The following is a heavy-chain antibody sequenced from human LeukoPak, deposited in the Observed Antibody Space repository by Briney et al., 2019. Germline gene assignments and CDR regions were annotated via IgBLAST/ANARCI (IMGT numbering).Heavy chain of an antibody. J-gene: IGHJ4*02. D-gene: IGHD3-10*01. CDR1: GGSISSYY. Sequence: SETLSLTCTVSGGSISSYYWSWIRQPPGKGLEWIGYIYYSGSTNYNPSLKSRVTISVDTSKNQFSLKLSSVTAADAAVYYCARYSGSYGDSWGQGTLVTVSS. CDR2: IYYSGST. CDR3: ARYSGSYGDS. V-gene: IGHV4-59*01.